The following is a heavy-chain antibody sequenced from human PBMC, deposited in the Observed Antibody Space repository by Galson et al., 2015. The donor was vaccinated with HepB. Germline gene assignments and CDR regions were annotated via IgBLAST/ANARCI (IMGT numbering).Heavy chain of an antibody. J-gene: IGHJ4*02. D-gene: IGHD3-22*01. CDR3: ARGEYHSSGYRGGFDY. Sequence: SLRLSCAASGFTFSSYAMSWVRQAPGKGLEWVSAISGSGGSTYYADSVKGRFTISRDNSKNTLYLQMNSLRAEDTAVYYCARGEYHSSGYRGGFDYWGQGTLVTVSS. CDR1: GFTFSSYA. V-gene: IGHV3-23*01. CDR2: ISGSGGST.